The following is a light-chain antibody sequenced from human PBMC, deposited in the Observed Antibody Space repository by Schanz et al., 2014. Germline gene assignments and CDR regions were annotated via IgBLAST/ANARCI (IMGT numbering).Light chain of an antibody. Sequence: AIRMTQSPSSLSASTGDRVTITCRASQGISSYLAWYQQKPGKAPKLLIYDASSLESGVPSRFSGSGSGTEFTLTISSLQPEDFATYYCQQSYSTPRTFGQGTKVEIK. J-gene: IGKJ1*01. CDR1: QGISSY. CDR2: DAS. V-gene: IGKV1-8*01. CDR3: QQSYSTPRT.